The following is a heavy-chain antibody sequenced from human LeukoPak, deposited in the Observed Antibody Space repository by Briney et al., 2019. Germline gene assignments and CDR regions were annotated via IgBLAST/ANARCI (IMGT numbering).Heavy chain of an antibody. CDR2: TYDGGRG. CDR1: GGYISSSL. J-gene: IGHJ5*02. Sequence: PSETLSLTCTVSGGYISSSLWTWIRQAPGKGLELIGFTYDGGRGNYKPSLRSRVDISLDTSSNRYSLRLTSVTAADTGVYYCARPWRPHDYDNWFDRWGQGILVTVSS. CDR3: ARPWRPHDYDNWFDR. V-gene: IGHV4-59*13. D-gene: IGHD4-17*01.